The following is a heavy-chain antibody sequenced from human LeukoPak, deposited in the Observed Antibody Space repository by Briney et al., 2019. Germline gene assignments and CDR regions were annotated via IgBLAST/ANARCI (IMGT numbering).Heavy chain of an antibody. CDR1: GYSFSTYW. Sequence: GESLKISCKGSGYSFSTYWIGWVRQMPGKGLERMGIIYPSDSETRYSPAFQGHVTVSVDKSISTAYLQWSSLKASDTAMYYCAAFSGSVDIFDIWGQGTMVTVSS. V-gene: IGHV5-51*01. D-gene: IGHD3-22*01. J-gene: IGHJ3*02. CDR3: AAFSGSVDIFDI. CDR2: IYPSDSET.